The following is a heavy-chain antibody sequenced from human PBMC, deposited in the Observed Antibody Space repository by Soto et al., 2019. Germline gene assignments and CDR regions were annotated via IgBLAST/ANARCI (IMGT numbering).Heavy chain of an antibody. CDR2: IDPSDSYT. CDR1: GYSFTIYW. Sequence: GESLKISCKGSGYSFTIYWIHWVRQMPGKGLEWLGKIDPSDSYTNYSPSFEGHVTISTDNSIATAYLQWSSLRASDTALYFCARVHKNWFDSWAQGTMVTVSS. V-gene: IGHV5-10-1*01. CDR3: ARVHKNWFDS. J-gene: IGHJ5*01.